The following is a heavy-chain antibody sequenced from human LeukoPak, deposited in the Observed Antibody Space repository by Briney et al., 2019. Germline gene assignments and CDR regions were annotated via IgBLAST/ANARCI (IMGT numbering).Heavy chain of an antibody. CDR2: IYTGGTT. CDR3: AREISRFGI. D-gene: IGHD3-16*01. Sequence: GGSLRLSCAASGFTVSTNNYMYWVRQAPGKGLEWVSSIYTGGTTYYADSVKGRFTISRDDPKNTLYLQMNSLRADDTAVYYCAREISRFGIWGQGTLVTISS. V-gene: IGHV3-66*01. J-gene: IGHJ4*02. CDR1: GFTVSTNNY.